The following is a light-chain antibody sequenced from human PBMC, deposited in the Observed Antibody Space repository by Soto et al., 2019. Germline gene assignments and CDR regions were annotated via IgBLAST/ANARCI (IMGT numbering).Light chain of an antibody. J-gene: IGKJ1*01. CDR1: RNVPRKY. CDR3: QQYSGSPRT. CDR2: GAS. V-gene: IGKV3-20*01. Sequence: EIRVTLYPSTVTRYSEGRAILACRVSRNVPRKYLAWYQPTPGQAPSLLICGASNRPTGIPDKFSGSGSGTDFTLTISRLEPEDFAVYYCQQYSGSPRTFGQGTKVDIK.